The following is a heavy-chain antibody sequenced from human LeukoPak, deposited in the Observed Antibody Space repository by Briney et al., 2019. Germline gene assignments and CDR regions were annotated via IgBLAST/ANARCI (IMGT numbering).Heavy chain of an antibody. CDR2: IYYSGST. Sequence: SETLSLTCTVSGGSISSSSYYWGWIRQPQGKGLEWIGSIYYSGSTYYNPSLKSRVTISVDTSKNQFSLKLSSVTAADTAVYYCARQGHLLPTYCSRTSCSSFRFQLNWFDPWGQGTLVTVSS. V-gene: IGHV4-39*01. D-gene: IGHD2-2*01. CDR1: GGSISSSSYY. CDR3: ARQGHLLPTYCSRTSCSSFRFQLNWFDP. J-gene: IGHJ5*02.